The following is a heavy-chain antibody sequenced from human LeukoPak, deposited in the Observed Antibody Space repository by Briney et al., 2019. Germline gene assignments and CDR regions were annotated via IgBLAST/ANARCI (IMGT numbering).Heavy chain of an antibody. D-gene: IGHD2-15*01. Sequence: SGGSLRLSCAASGSTFSSYWMNWVRQAPGKGLEWVANIKQDGSEKYYVDSVKGRFTISRDNAKNSLYLQMNSLRAEDTAVYYCAESGPICSGGSCYYRYWGQGTLVTVSS. J-gene: IGHJ4*02. CDR3: AESGPICSGGSCYYRY. CDR1: GSTFSSYW. V-gene: IGHV3-7*01. CDR2: IKQDGSEK.